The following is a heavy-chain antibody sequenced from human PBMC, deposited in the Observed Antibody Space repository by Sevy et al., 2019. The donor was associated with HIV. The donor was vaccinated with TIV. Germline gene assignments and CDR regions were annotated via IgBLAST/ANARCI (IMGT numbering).Heavy chain of an antibody. D-gene: IGHD3-22*01. J-gene: IGHJ4*02. CDR3: SRGYYYDGSGYSDY. Sequence: GGSLRLSCTGSEFTFGDYAMSWFRQAPGMVLEWVGFIRSKDYGAATEYAASVKGRFTIARDESKSIADLQTNSLKTEDTAVYYCSRGYYYDGSGYSDYWGQGTLVTVSS. CDR1: EFTFGDYA. V-gene: IGHV3-49*03. CDR2: IRSKDYGAAT.